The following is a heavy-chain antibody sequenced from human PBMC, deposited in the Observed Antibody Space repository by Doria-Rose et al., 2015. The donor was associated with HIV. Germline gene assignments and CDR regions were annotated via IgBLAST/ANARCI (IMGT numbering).Heavy chain of an antibody. CDR2: IVVGSGNT. CDR3: ASNGYYYDSSGYF. V-gene: IGHV1-58*01. Sequence: CKASGFTFTSSAVQWVRQARGQRLEWIGWIVVGSGNTNYAQKFQERVTITRDMSTSTAYMELSSLRSEDTAVYYCASNGYYYDSSGYFWGQGTLVTVSS. J-gene: IGHJ4*02. D-gene: IGHD3-22*01. CDR1: GFTFTSSA.